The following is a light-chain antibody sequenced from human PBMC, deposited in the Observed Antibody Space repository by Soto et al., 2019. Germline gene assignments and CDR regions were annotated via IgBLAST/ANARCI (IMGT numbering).Light chain of an antibody. CDR3: SSYTSSSTLYV. CDR2: DVS. V-gene: IGLV2-14*01. Sequence: QSVLTQPASVSGSPGQSITISCTGTSSDVGGYNYVSWYQQHPGKAPKLMIYDVSNRPSGDSNRFSGSKSGNTAYLTISGLQAEDEADYYCSSYTSSSTLYVFGTGTKLTVL. CDR1: SSDVGGYNY. J-gene: IGLJ1*01.